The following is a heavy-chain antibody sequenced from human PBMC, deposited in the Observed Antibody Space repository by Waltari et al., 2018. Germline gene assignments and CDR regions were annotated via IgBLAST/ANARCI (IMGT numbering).Heavy chain of an antibody. D-gene: IGHD6-6*01. J-gene: IGHJ4*02. CDR2: MNPNSGNT. CDR1: GYTFTGYY. Sequence: QVQLVQSGAEVKKPGASVKVSCKASGYTFTGYYMHWVRQATGQGLEWMGWMNPNSGNTGYAQKFQGRVTMTRNTSISTAYMELSSLRSEDTAVYYCARGLSSSSPFDYWGQGTLVTVSS. V-gene: IGHV1-8*02. CDR3: ARGLSSSSPFDY.